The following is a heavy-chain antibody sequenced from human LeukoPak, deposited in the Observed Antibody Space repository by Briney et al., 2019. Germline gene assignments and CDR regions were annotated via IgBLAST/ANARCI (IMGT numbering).Heavy chain of an antibody. V-gene: IGHV4-34*01. Sequence: SETLSLTCAVYGGSFSGYYWSWIRQPPGKGLEWIGEINHSGSTNYNPSLKSRVTISVDTSKNQFSLKLSSVTAADTAVYYCARAPWYGSSWYGFDYWGQGTLVTVSS. CDR1: GGSFSGYY. CDR2: INHSGST. CDR3: ARAPWYGSSWYGFDY. D-gene: IGHD6-13*01. J-gene: IGHJ4*02.